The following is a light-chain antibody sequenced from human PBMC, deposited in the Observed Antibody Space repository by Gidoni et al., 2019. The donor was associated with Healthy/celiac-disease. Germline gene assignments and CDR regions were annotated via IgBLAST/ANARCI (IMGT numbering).Light chain of an antibody. Sequence: EIVLTQSPGTLSLSPGERATLSCRASQSVNSSYLAWYQQKPGQAPRLLIYGSSNRVTGIPDRFSGSGSDTDFTLTISRLGPEDFAVFYCQQYGSSPITFGQGTRLEIK. CDR1: QSVNSSY. CDR2: GSS. V-gene: IGKV3-20*01. J-gene: IGKJ5*01. CDR3: QQYGSSPIT.